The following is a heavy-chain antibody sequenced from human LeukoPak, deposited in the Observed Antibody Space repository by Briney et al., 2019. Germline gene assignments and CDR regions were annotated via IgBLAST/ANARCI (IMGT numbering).Heavy chain of an antibody. V-gene: IGHV1-18*01. CDR3: ASSVLRYFGVDY. J-gene: IGHJ4*02. Sequence: ASVKVSCKATGYTFTSYGISWVRQAPGQGLEWMGWISAYNGNTNYAQKLQGRVTMTTDTSTSTAYMELSRLRSDDTAVYYCASSVLRYFGVDYWGQGTLVTVSS. D-gene: IGHD3-9*01. CDR1: GYTFTSYG. CDR2: ISAYNGNT.